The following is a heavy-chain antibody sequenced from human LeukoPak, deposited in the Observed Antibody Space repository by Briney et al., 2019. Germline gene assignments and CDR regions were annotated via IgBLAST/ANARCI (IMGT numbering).Heavy chain of an antibody. Sequence: ASVKVSRKASGYTFTGYYMHWVRQAPGQGLEWMGRINPNSGGTNYAQKFQGRVTMTRDTSISTAYMELSRLRSDDTAVYYCARQGITMIVVEVIRFDPWGQGTLVTVSS. CDR3: ARQGITMIVVEVIRFDP. J-gene: IGHJ5*02. CDR2: INPNSGGT. D-gene: IGHD3-22*01. V-gene: IGHV1-2*06. CDR1: GYTFTGYY.